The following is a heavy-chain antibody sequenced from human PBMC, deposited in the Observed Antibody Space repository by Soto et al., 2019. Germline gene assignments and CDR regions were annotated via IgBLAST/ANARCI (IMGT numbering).Heavy chain of an antibody. V-gene: IGHV1-2*04. Sequence: ASVKVSCKASGYTFTGYYMHWVRQAPGQGLEWMGWINPNSGGTNYAQKFQGWVTMTRDTSISTAYMELSRLRSDDTAVYYCARAGCSSTSCPKYNWFDPWGQGTLVTVS. CDR1: GYTFTGYY. CDR3: ARAGCSSTSCPKYNWFDP. CDR2: INPNSGGT. J-gene: IGHJ5*02. D-gene: IGHD2-2*01.